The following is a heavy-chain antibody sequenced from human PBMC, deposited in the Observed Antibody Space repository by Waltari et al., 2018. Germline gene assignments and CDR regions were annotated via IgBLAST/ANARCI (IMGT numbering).Heavy chain of an antibody. D-gene: IGHD2-2*01. Sequence: QLQLQESGSGLVKPSQTLSLTCAVSGGSISSGGYSWSWIRQPPGKGLEWIGYIYHSGSTYYNPSLKSRVTISVDRSKNQFSLKLSSVTAADTAVYYCARGYCSSTSCLSLDAFDIWGQGTMVTVSS. CDR2: IYHSGST. V-gene: IGHV4-30-2*01. CDR3: ARGYCSSTSCLSLDAFDI. J-gene: IGHJ3*02. CDR1: GGSISSGGYS.